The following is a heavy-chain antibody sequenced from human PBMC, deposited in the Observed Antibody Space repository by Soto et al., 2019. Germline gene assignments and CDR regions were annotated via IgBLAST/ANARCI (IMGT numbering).Heavy chain of an antibody. CDR1: GFTFSSAC. J-gene: IGHJ4*01. CDR3: PSDSYSSMIEVSCDW. V-gene: IGHV3-15*07. CDR2: IKSKAGGATT. D-gene: IGHD2-2*01. Sequence: GGSLRLSCAASGFTFSSACINWVRQAPGKGLECVCPIKSKAGGATTDFAAPVRCRSAITRYDSRNMPYMQMSTLNTEDTAVYFCPSDSYSSMIEVSCDWWGNGPPVTV.